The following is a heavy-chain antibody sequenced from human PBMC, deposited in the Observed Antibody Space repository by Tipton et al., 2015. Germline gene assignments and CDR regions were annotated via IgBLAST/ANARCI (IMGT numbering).Heavy chain of an antibody. Sequence: TLSLTCTVSGGSVSSANYYWSWIRQPPGKGLEWIGYISYSGSTHYNPSLKSRVTISVDTSKNQFSLELSSVTAADTALYYCARHIAYHDNVDSWGQGTLVTVSS. V-gene: IGHV4-61*01. CDR2: ISYSGST. J-gene: IGHJ4*02. CDR1: GGSVSSANYY. D-gene: IGHD2-21*01. CDR3: ARHIAYHDNVDS.